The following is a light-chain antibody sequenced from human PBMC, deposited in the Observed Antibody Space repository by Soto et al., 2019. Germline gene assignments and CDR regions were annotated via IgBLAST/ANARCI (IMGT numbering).Light chain of an antibody. CDR1: SSNIGAGYD. CDR3: QSYDTSLSVCV. Sequence: QSVLTQPPSVSGAPGQRVTISCTGSSSNIGAGYDVHWYQQLPETAPKLLTYDNTNRPSGVPDRFSGSKSGASAFLAITGLQAEDEADYYCQSYDTSLSVCVFGGGTKLTVL. J-gene: IGLJ3*02. V-gene: IGLV1-40*01. CDR2: DNT.